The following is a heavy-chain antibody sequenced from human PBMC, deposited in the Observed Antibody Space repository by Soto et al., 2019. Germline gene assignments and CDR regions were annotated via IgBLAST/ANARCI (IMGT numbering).Heavy chain of an antibody. D-gene: IGHD4-4*01. CDR3: ARRNYRDGYKVFDY. CDR2: IYYSGST. V-gene: IGHV4-39*01. CDR1: GGSISSSSYY. Sequence: PSETLSLTCTVSGGSISSSSYYWGWIRQPPGKGLEWIGSIYYSGSTYYNPSLKSRVTISVDTSKNQFSLKLSSVTAADTAVYYCARRNYRDGYKVFDYWGQGTLVTVS. J-gene: IGHJ4*02.